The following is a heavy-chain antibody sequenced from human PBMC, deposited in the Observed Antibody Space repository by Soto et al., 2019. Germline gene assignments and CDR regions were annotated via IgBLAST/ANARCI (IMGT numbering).Heavy chain of an antibody. CDR1: GFTFRNYG. V-gene: IGHV3-48*01. Sequence: GGSLRLSCAASGFTFRNYGMNWVRQAPGKGLEWVSYIGIGSSTKYYADSVKGRFTISRDNAKNSLYLQMNSLRAEDTAVYYCARDRTLTKTYYYDSSGPGGSGAFDIWGQGTMVTVS. D-gene: IGHD3-22*01. CDR2: IGIGSSTK. J-gene: IGHJ3*02. CDR3: ARDRTLTKTYYYDSSGPGGSGAFDI.